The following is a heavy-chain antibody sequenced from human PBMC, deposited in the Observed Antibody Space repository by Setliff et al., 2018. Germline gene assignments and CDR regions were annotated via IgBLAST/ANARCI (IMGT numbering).Heavy chain of an antibody. J-gene: IGHJ4*02. CDR1: GGSFSGYY. V-gene: IGHV4-34*12. CDR2: IIHSGST. Sequence: SETLSLTCAVYGGSFSGYYWSWIRQPPRKRLEWIGEIIHSGSTNYNPSLKSRVTISMDTSKNQFSLKVSSVTAADTAVYYCAGSFSRREKFLLDYWGQGALVTVSS. CDR3: AGSFSRREKFLLDY.